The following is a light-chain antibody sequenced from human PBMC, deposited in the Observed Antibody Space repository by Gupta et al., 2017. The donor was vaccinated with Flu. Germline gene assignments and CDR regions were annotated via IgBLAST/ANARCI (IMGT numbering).Light chain of an antibody. V-gene: IGLV2-14*03. CDR1: SSAIGDYDF. CDR2: DVS. CDR3: DSDTTSNNPGV. Sequence: IDCTGTSSAIGDYDFVSWYRQLTAKAPNLILYDVSRRPSVVSASFSGSKSDTTAAVTTTGLQADEEADYYCDSDTTSNNPGVFGGGTKLTVL. J-gene: IGLJ3*02.